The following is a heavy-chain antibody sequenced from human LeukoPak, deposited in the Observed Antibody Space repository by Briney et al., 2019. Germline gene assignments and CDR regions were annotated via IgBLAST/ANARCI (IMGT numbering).Heavy chain of an antibody. CDR3: ARHTTDSSGWFLNWFDP. Sequence: SETLSLTCTVSGGSISSSSYYWGWIRQPPGKGLEWIGSIYYSGSTYYNPSLKSRVTISVDTSKNQFSLKLSSVTAADTAVYSCARHTTDSSGWFLNWFDPWGQGTLVTVSS. CDR2: IYYSGST. V-gene: IGHV4-39*01. D-gene: IGHD6-19*01. CDR1: GGSISSSSYY. J-gene: IGHJ5*02.